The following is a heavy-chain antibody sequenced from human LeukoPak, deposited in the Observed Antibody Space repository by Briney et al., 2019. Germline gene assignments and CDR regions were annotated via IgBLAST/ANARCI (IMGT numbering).Heavy chain of an antibody. V-gene: IGHV3-33*01. Sequence: PGGSLRLSCAASGFTFSSYGMHWVRQAPGKGLEWVAVIWYDGSNKYYADSVKGRFTISRDNSKNTLYPQMNSLRAEDTAVYYCARDRYLTPYGSGSYPGYYFDYWGQGTLVTVSS. CDR3: ARDRYLTPYGSGSYPGYYFDY. CDR1: GFTFSSYG. D-gene: IGHD3-10*01. J-gene: IGHJ4*02. CDR2: IWYDGSNK.